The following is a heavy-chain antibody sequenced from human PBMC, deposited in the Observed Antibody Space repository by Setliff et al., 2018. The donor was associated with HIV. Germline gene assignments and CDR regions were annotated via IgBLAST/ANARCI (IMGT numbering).Heavy chain of an antibody. CDR1: GFTFSSYA. V-gene: IGHV3-23*01. CDR3: AKDPRAAVATICDY. CDR2: ISGSGGST. Sequence: PGGSLRLSCEASGFTFSSYAMSWVRQAPGKGLEWVSAISGSGGSTYYADSVKGRFTISRDNSKNTLYLQMNSLRAEDTAVYYCAKDPRAAVATICDYWGQGTLVTVSS. D-gene: IGHD5-12*01. J-gene: IGHJ4*02.